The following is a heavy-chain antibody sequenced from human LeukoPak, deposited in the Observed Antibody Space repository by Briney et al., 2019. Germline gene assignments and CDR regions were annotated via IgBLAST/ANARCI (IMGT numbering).Heavy chain of an antibody. J-gene: IGHJ4*02. CDR1: GFTFSSCA. D-gene: IGHD4-17*01. Sequence: GGSLRLSCAASGFTFSSCALSWVRQAPGKGLEWVSSISSSGDRNYADSVKGRFTISRDNSKNTLYLQINSLRAEDTAIYYCAKVIGDPSCWGQGTLVTVSS. CDR3: AKVIGDPSC. V-gene: IGHV3-23*01. CDR2: ISSSGDR.